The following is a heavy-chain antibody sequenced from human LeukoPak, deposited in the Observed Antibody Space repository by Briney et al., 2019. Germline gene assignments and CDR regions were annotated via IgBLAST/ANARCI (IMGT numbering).Heavy chain of an antibody. CDR3: AKESGWTGGYYFDY. CDR2: ISYDGSNK. Sequence: GGSLRLSCAASGFTFSSYSMNWVRQAPGKGLEWVAVISYDGSNKYYADSVKGRFTISRDNSKNTLYLQMNSLRAEDTAVYYCAKESGWTGGYYFDYWGQGTLVTVSS. V-gene: IGHV3-30*18. J-gene: IGHJ4*02. CDR1: GFTFSSYS. D-gene: IGHD6-19*01.